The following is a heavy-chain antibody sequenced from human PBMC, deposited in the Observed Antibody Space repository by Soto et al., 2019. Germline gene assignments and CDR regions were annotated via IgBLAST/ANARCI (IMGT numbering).Heavy chain of an antibody. Sequence: QVQLQESGPGLVKPSQTLSLTCTVSGGSISSGGYYWSWIRQHPGKGLEWIGYIYYSGSTYYNPSLKSRVTISVDTSKNQYSLKLSSVTAADTAVYYCARDYGAPYYYYYMDVWGKGTTVTVSS. CDR2: IYYSGST. D-gene: IGHD4-17*01. CDR3: ARDYGAPYYYYYMDV. V-gene: IGHV4-31*03. CDR1: GGSISSGGYY. J-gene: IGHJ6*03.